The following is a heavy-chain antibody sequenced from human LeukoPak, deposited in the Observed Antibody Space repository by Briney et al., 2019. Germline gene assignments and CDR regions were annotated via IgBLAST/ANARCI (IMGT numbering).Heavy chain of an antibody. V-gene: IGHV1-24*01. CDR1: GYTLTELS. CDR2: FDPEDGET. Sequence: ASVKVSCKVSGYTLTELSMHWVRQAPGKGLEWMGGFDPEDGETIYAQKFQGRVTMTRDMSTSTVYMELSSLRSEDTAVYYCARDLLGYNYYMDVWGKGTTVTVSS. J-gene: IGHJ6*03. CDR3: ARDLLGYNYYMDV. D-gene: IGHD3-16*01.